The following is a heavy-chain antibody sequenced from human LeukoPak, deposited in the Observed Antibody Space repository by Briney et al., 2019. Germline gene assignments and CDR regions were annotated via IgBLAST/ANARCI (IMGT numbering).Heavy chain of an antibody. Sequence: GGSLRLSCAASGFTFNNAWMSWVRQVPGKGLEWVGHSKRKTDAGTADYAAPVKGRFTISRDDSKNTLYLQMNSLKTEDTAVYYCATDLTPLRYSSGWYGASDIWGQGTMVTVSS. CDR1: GFTFNNAW. D-gene: IGHD6-19*01. CDR2: SKRKTDAGTA. CDR3: ATDLTPLRYSSGWYGASDI. V-gene: IGHV3-15*01. J-gene: IGHJ3*02.